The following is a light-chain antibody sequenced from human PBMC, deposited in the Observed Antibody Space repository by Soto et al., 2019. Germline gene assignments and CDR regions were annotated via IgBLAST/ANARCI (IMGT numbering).Light chain of an antibody. CDR2: EVS. Sequence: QSALTQPASVSGSPGQSITISCTGTSSDVGGYNYVSWYQQHPGKAPKLMIYEVSNRPSGVSNRFSGSKSGNTASLTISGLQAEDEADYYGSAYTRVFGGGTKLTVL. CDR3: SAYTRV. CDR1: SSDVGGYNY. J-gene: IGLJ2*01. V-gene: IGLV2-14*01.